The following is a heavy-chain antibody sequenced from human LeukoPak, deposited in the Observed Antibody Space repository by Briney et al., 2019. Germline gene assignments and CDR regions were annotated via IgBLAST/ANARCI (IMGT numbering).Heavy chain of an antibody. V-gene: IGHV7-4-1*02. CDR3: ARAYQHLGGLSFPDS. D-gene: IGHD3-16*02. CDR1: GYTFTNYA. CDR2: INPNTGNP. J-gene: IGHJ5*01. Sequence: ASVKVSCKASGYTFTNYAMNWVRQAPGQGLEWMGWINPNTGNPTYAQGFTGRFVFSLDTSVSTTYLQISSLKPEDTAVYYCARAYQHLGGLSFPDSWGQGTLVTVSS.